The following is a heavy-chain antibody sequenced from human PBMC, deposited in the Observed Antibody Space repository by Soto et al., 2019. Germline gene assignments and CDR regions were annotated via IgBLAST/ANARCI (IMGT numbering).Heavy chain of an antibody. D-gene: IGHD2-15*01. CDR1: GGSISSGDYY. Sequence: SETLSLTCTVSGGSISSGDYYWSWIRQPPGKGLEWIGYIYHSGSTYYNPSLKSRVTISVDTSKNQFSPKLSSVTAADTAVYYCARARGARYFDYWGQGTLVTVSS. CDR2: IYHSGST. CDR3: ARARGARYFDY. J-gene: IGHJ4*02. V-gene: IGHV4-30-4*01.